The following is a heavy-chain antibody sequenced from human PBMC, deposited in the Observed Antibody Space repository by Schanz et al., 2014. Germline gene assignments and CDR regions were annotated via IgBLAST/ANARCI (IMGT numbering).Heavy chain of an antibody. Sequence: EVQVVESGGGLVQPGGSLRLSCVASGFRFDDYAMHWVRQAPGKGLEWVSAINGNGGITYYADPVKGRFTISRDNAKNSLYLQMNSLRAGDTDVYYCAKDGRLAYYGTGSDFDYWGQGTLVAVSS. CDR2: INGNGGIT. V-gene: IGHV3-23*04. CDR1: GFRFDDYA. CDR3: AKDGRLAYYGTGSDFDY. J-gene: IGHJ4*02. D-gene: IGHD3-22*01.